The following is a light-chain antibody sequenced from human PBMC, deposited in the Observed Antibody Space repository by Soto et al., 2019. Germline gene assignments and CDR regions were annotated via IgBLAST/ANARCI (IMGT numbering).Light chain of an antibody. J-gene: IGLJ3*02. CDR1: TGAVTSGHY. Sequence: QAVVTQEPSLTVSPGGTVTLTCGSSTGAVTSGHYPYWFQQKPGQAPMTLIYHTNNKHSWTPARFSGSLLGGKAALTLSGAQPEDEAEYYCLLSYSGTRSGVFGGGTKLTVL. V-gene: IGLV7-46*01. CDR3: LLSYSGTRSGV. CDR2: HTN.